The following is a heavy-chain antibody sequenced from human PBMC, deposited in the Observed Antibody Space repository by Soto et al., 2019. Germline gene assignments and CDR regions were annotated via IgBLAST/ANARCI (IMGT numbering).Heavy chain of an antibody. J-gene: IGHJ6*02. V-gene: IGHV3-30*18. CDR1: GFTFSSYG. CDR3: AKEYCSSTSCYIWISARRGGMDV. D-gene: IGHD2-2*02. Sequence: PGGSLRLSCAASGFTFSSYGMHWVRQAPGKGLEWVAVISYDGSNKYYADSVKGRFTISRDNSKNTLYLQMNSLRAEDTAVYYCAKEYCSSTSCYIWISARRGGMDVWGQGTTVTVSS. CDR2: ISYDGSNK.